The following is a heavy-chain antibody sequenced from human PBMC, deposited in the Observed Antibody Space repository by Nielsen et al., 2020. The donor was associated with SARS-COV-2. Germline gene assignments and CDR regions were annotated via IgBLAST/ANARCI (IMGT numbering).Heavy chain of an antibody. CDR3: ARIHYDFWSGETGVDY. D-gene: IGHD3-3*01. J-gene: IGHJ4*02. CDR1: GFTFSSYS. CDR2: ISSSSSTI. Sequence: GESLKISCAASGFTFSSYSMNWVRQAPGKGLEWVSYISSSSSTIYYADSVKGRFTISRDNAKNSLYLQMNSLRAEDTAVYYCARIHYDFWSGETGVDYWGQGTLVTASS. V-gene: IGHV3-48*01.